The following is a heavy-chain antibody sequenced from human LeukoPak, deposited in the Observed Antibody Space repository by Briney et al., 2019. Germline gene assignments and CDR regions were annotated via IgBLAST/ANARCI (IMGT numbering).Heavy chain of an antibody. CDR2: IYYSGST. J-gene: IGHJ3*02. CDR3: ASPLGYCSSTSCSDAFDS. CDR1: GGSISSSSYY. V-gene: IGHV4-39*07. D-gene: IGHD2-2*01. Sequence: SETLSLTCTVSGGSISSSSYYWGWIRQPPGKGLEWSGSIYYSGSTYYNPSLKSRVTISVDTSKNQFSLKLSSVTAADTAVYYCASPLGYCSSTSCSDAFDSWGQGTMVTVSS.